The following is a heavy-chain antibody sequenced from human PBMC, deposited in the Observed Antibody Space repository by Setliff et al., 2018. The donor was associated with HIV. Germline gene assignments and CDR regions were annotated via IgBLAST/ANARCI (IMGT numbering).Heavy chain of an antibody. CDR2: TIASFGST. Sequence: ASVKVSCKASGGTFRRYGISWVRQAPGQGREWMGGTIASFGSTDYAQKFQDRVTIITDESTSTAYMELSSLITEDTAVYYCAREGVDTRSSTDYRYYKDVWGKGTTVTVSS. CDR1: GGTFRRYG. CDR3: AREGVDTRSSTDYRYYKDV. V-gene: IGHV1-69*05. J-gene: IGHJ6*03. D-gene: IGHD5-18*01.